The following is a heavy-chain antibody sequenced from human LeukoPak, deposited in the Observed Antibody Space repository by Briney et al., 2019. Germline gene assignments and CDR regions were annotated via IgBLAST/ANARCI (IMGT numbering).Heavy chain of an antibody. Sequence: GGSLRLSCAASGFTFSSYAMHWVRQAPGKGLEWVAVISYDGSNKYYADSVKGRFTISRDNSKNTLHLQMNSLRAEDTAVYYCARGTVTTFNYYGMDVWGKGTTVTVSS. V-gene: IGHV3-30*04. CDR3: ARGTVTTFNYYGMDV. CDR1: GFTFSSYA. D-gene: IGHD4-17*01. J-gene: IGHJ6*04. CDR2: ISYDGSNK.